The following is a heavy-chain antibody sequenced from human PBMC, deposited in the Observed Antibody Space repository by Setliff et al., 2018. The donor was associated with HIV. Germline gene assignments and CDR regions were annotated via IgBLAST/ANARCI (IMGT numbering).Heavy chain of an antibody. Sequence: GGSLRLSCAASGINFSNAWMSWVRQAPGKGLEWVGRIKSKSNGETTDSAAPVKGRFTISRDDSKNTLYLQMNSLRTEDTAVYFCTTSQEYYFGSGTPVDYWGQGTLVTVSS. V-gene: IGHV3-15*01. CDR3: TTSQEYYFGSGTPVDY. CDR1: GINFSNAW. CDR2: IKSKSNGETT. D-gene: IGHD3-10*01. J-gene: IGHJ4*02.